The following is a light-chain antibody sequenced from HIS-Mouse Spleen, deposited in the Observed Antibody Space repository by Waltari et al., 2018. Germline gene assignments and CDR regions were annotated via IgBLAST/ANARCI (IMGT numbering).Light chain of an antibody. J-gene: IGLJ2*01. Sequence: SYELTQPPSVSVSPGQTARITCSGAALPTKYAYWYQQKSGQAAVLVIDEDSKRPSGIPERFSGSSSGTMATLTISGAQVEDEADYYCYSTDSSGNHRVFGGGTKLTVL. V-gene: IGLV3-10*01. CDR1: ALPTKY. CDR2: EDS. CDR3: YSTDSSGNHRV.